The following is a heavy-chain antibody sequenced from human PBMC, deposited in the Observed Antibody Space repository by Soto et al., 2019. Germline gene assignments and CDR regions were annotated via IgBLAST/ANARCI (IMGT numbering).Heavy chain of an antibody. D-gene: IGHD2-15*01. CDR2: ISAYNGNT. Sequence: QVQLVQSGAEVKKPGASVKVSCKASGYTFTSYGISWVRQAPGQGLEWMGWISAYNGNTNYAQKLQGRVTMTTDTSTRTVYMELRSLRSDDTAVYYCARVGYCSGGSCYSGVGYYYDSPPDYWGQGTLVTVSS. CDR1: GYTFTSYG. J-gene: IGHJ4*02. V-gene: IGHV1-18*01. CDR3: ARVGYCSGGSCYSGVGYYYDSPPDY.